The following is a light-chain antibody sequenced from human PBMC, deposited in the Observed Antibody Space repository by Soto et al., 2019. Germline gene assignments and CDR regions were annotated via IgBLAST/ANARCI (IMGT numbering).Light chain of an antibody. CDR2: AVR. CDR1: NSDAGRYNS. CDR3: FSYTANDNWV. V-gene: IGLV2-11*01. J-gene: IGLJ3*02. Sequence: QSVLTQPHSVSGSPGQSVTISCTGTNSDAGRYNSVSWYQQLPGKAPKIIISAVRQRPSGVPDRFSGSKSGNTASLTISGLQADDEADYFCFSYTANDNWVFGGGTKVTVL.